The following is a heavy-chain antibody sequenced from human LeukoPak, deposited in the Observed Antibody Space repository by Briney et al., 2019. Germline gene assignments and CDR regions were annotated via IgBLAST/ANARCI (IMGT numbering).Heavy chain of an antibody. D-gene: IGHD3-22*01. CDR2: ISYDGSNK. CDR3: AREAHYYDSSGFYGMDV. J-gene: IGHJ6*02. Sequence: PGGSLRLSCAASGFTFSSYAMHWVRQAPGKGLEWVAVISYDGSNKYYADSVKGRFTISRDNPKNTLYLQMNSLRAEDTAVYYCAREAHYYDSSGFYGMDVWGQGTTVTVSS. CDR1: GFTFSSYA. V-gene: IGHV3-30-3*01.